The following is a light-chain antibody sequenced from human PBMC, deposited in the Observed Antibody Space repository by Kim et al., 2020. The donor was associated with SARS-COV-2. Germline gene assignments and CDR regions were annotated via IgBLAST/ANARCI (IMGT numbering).Light chain of an antibody. CDR2: GAS. CDR3: QQYGNSPT. Sequence: WSVGERATLSCRASRNINNNYLAWYQQKPGQAPRLLIYGASTRATGIPDRFSASGSGTDFTLIITRLEPEDFAVYSCQQYGNSPTFGQGTRLEIK. CDR1: RNINNNY. V-gene: IGKV3-20*01. J-gene: IGKJ5*01.